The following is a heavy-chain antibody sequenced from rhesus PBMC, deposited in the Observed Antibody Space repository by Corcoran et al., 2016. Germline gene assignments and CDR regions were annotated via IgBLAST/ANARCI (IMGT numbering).Heavy chain of an antibody. CDR3: AREGTVTTRRSLDV. D-gene: IGHD4-23*01. J-gene: IGHJ5-2*02. V-gene: IGHV4S7*01. CDR2: IYGTIART. CDR1: GGSISGGYY. Sequence: QVQLQESGPGLVKPSETLSLTCAVSGGSISGGYYWGWIRQHSGKGLEWIGNIYGTIARTTYNPSLKSRVTISNDTSKNQFSLKLSSVTAADTAVYYCAREGTVTTRRSLDVWGRGVLVTVSS.